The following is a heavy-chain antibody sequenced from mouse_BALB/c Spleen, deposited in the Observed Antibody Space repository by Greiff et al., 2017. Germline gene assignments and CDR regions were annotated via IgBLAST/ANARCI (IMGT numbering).Heavy chain of an antibody. Sequence: EVQLQESGAELVKPGASVKLSCTASGFNIKDTYMHWVKQRPEQGLEWIGRIDPANGNTKYDPKFQGKATITADTSSNTGYLQLSSLASEDTTVYYYASNRSYSMDYWGQGTSVTVSS. CDR2: IDPANGNT. CDR1: GFNIKDTY. V-gene: IGHV14-3*02. CDR3: ASNRSYSMDY. J-gene: IGHJ4*01.